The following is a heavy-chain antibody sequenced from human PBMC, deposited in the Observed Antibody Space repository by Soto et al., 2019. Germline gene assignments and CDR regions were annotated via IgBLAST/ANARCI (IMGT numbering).Heavy chain of an antibody. D-gene: IGHD3-22*01. Sequence: PSETLSLTCTVSGGSISSGGYYWSWNRQHPGKGLEWIGYIYYSGSTYYNPSLKSRVTISVDTSKNQFSLKLSSVTAADTAVYYCARDYDSSGNFDYWGQGTLVTVSS. J-gene: IGHJ4*02. CDR3: ARDYDSSGNFDY. V-gene: IGHV4-31*03. CDR2: IYYSGST. CDR1: GGSISSGGYY.